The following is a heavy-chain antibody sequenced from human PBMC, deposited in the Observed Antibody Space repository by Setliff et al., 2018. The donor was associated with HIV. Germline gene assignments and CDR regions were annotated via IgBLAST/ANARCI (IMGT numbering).Heavy chain of an antibody. Sequence: SETLSLTCAAYGGSFSDYYWSWIRQPPGKGLEWIGEINHSGRTIQSPSLGSRVTISIDTSKNQFSLKLSSVSAADTAVYYCARVSKTYWYSIPRNYYYHMDVWGKGTTVTVSS. J-gene: IGHJ6*03. V-gene: IGHV4-34*01. D-gene: IGHD2-8*02. CDR1: GGSFSDYY. CDR2: INHSGRT. CDR3: ARVSKTYWYSIPRNYYYHMDV.